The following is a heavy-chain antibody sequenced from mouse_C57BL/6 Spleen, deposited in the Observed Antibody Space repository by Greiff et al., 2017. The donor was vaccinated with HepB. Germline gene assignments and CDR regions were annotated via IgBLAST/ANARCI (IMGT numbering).Heavy chain of an antibody. J-gene: IGHJ4*01. D-gene: IGHD3-2*02. CDR2: IWSDGST. Sequence: VKLMESGPGLVAPSQSLSITCTVSGFSLTSYGVHWVRQPPGKGLEWLVVIWSDGSTTYNSALKSRLSISKDNSKSQVFLKMNSLQTDDTAMYYCARHEGSGYVAMDYWGQGTSVTVSS. CDR1: GFSLTSYG. CDR3: ARHEGSGYVAMDY. V-gene: IGHV2-6-1*01.